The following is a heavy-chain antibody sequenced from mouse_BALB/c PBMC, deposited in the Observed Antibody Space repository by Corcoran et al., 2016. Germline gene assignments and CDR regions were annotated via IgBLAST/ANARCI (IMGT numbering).Heavy chain of an antibody. J-gene: IGHJ2*01. D-gene: IGHD4-1*01. CDR2: INPYNDGT. CDR1: GYTFTSYV. Sequence: EVQLQQSGPELVKPGASVKMSCKASGYTFTSYVMHWVKQKPGQGLEWIGYINPYNDGTKYNEKFKGKATLTSDKYSSTAYMELRSMTAEDSAGYYCAHRTGTYYFDYWGQGTTLTVSS. CDR3: AHRTGTYYFDY. V-gene: IGHV1S136*01.